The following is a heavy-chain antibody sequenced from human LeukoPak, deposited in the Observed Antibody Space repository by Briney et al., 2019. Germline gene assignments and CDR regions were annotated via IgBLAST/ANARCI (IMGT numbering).Heavy chain of an antibody. CDR2: INSDGSST. V-gene: IGHV3-74*01. Sequence: GGSLRLSCAASQFTFNNYWMERVRQAPGKGLAWVSRINSDGSSTIYADSVKGRFTISRDNAKKTLYLQMNSLRAEDTAIYYCAFLGYYGYYWGQGTLVTVSS. J-gene: IGHJ4*02. CDR1: QFTFNNYW. D-gene: IGHD3-3*01. CDR3: AFLGYYGYY.